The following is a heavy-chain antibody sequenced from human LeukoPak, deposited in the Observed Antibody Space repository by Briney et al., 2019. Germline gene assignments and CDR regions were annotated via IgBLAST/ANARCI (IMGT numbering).Heavy chain of an antibody. D-gene: IGHD4-23*01. Sequence: GGSLRLSCAASGFTFSSHAMSWVRQAPGKGLEWVSAISGSGGSTYYADSVKGRFTISRDNSKNTLYLQMNSLRAENTAVYYCAKVAGVSGGCHWFDPWGQGTLVTVSS. J-gene: IGHJ5*02. V-gene: IGHV3-23*01. CDR3: AKVAGVSGGCHWFDP. CDR1: GFTFSSHA. CDR2: ISGSGGST.